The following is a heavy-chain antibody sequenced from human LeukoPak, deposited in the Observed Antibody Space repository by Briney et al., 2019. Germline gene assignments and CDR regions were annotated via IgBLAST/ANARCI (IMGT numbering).Heavy chain of an antibody. Sequence: PSETLSLTCSVSGGSISSSSNYWGWIRQPPGKGLEWIGSIYYSGSTYYNPSLKSRVTISVDTSKNQFSLKLSSVTAADTAVYYCARHLRGYSGSYFFDYWGQGTLVTVSS. CDR2: IYYSGST. V-gene: IGHV4-39*01. J-gene: IGHJ4*02. CDR3: ARHLRGYSGSYFFDY. CDR1: GGSISSSSNY. D-gene: IGHD1-26*01.